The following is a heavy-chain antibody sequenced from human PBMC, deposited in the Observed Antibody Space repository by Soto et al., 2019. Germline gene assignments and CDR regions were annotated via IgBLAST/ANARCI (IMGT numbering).Heavy chain of an antibody. CDR1: GGSISSYY. D-gene: IGHD3-10*01. J-gene: IGHJ4*02. Sequence: SETLSLTCTVSGGSISSYYWSWIRQPPGKGLEWIGYIYYSGSTNYNPSLKSRVTISVDTSKNQFSLKLSSVTAADTAVYYCVRSPLWFGESSFDYWGQGTLVTVSS. CDR3: VRSPLWFGESSFDY. CDR2: IYYSGST. V-gene: IGHV4-59*01.